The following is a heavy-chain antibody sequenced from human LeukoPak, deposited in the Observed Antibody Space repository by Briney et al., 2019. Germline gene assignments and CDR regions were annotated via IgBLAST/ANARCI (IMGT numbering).Heavy chain of an antibody. CDR1: GGSISSYY. J-gene: IGHJ5*02. CDR2: IYYSGST. D-gene: IGHD6-6*01. CDR3: ARDESSSSNWFDP. V-gene: IGHV4-59*12. Sequence: PSETLSLTCTVSGGSISSYYWSWIRQPPGKGLEWIGYIYYSGSTNYNPSLKSRATISVDTSKNQFSLKLSSVTAADTAVYYCARDESSSSNWFDPWGQGTLVTVSS.